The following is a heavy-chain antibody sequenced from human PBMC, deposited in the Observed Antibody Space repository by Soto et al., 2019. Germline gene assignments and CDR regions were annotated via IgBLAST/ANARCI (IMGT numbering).Heavy chain of an antibody. V-gene: IGHV1-46*01. J-gene: IGHJ3*02. Sequence: QVQLVQSGAEVKKPGASVKVSCKASGYTFTSYYMYWVRQAPGQGLEWMGIINPSGGSTSYAQKFQARVTXTXXXSXXTVDMELSSLRSEDTAVYYCARVEMATIKGTAFDIWCQGTMVTVSS. CDR2: INPSGGST. D-gene: IGHD5-12*01. CDR1: GYTFTSYY. CDR3: ARVEMATIKGTAFDI.